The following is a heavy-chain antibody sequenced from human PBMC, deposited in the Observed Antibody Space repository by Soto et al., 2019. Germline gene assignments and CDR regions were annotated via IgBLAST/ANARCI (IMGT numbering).Heavy chain of an antibody. CDR2: ISYDGSNK. D-gene: IGHD3-22*01. J-gene: IGHJ4*02. V-gene: IGHV3-30*03. CDR1: GFTFSFYG. CDR3: ARAPYYYDSSGYWAY. Sequence: GGSLRLSCAASGFTFSFYGMHWVRQAPGKGLEWVAVISYDGSNKYYADSVKGRFTISRDNSKNTLYLQMNSLRAEDTAVYYCARAPYYYDSSGYWAYWGQGTLVTVSS.